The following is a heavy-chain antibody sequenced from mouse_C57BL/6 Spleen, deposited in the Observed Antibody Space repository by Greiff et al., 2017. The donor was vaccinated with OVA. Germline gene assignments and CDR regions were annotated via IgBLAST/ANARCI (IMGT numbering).Heavy chain of an antibody. Sequence: VQLQQPGAELVKPGASVKMSCKASGYTFTSYWITWVKQRPGQGLEWIGDIYPGSGSTNYNEKFKSKATLTVDTSASTAYMQLSSLTSEDSAVYYCARKGGLLNAMDYWGQGTSVTVSS. CDR3: ARKGGLLNAMDY. J-gene: IGHJ4*01. CDR1: GYTFTSYW. D-gene: IGHD3-1*01. V-gene: IGHV1-55*01. CDR2: IYPGSGST.